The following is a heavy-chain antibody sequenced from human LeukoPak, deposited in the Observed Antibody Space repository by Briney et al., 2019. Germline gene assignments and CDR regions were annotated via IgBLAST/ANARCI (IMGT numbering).Heavy chain of an antibody. D-gene: IGHD2-21*02. CDR1: GGSISSSSYY. Sequence: PSETLSLTCTVSGGSISSSSYYWGWIRQPPGKGLEWIGSIYYSGSTNYNPSLKSRVTISVDTSKNQFSLKLSSVTAADTAVYYCARGGYCGGDCYSPTDYWGQGTLVTVSS. CDR3: ARGGYCGGDCYSPTDY. J-gene: IGHJ4*02. V-gene: IGHV4-39*07. CDR2: IYYSGST.